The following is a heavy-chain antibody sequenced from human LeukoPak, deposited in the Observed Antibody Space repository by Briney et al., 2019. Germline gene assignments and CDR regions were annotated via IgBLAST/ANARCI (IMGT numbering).Heavy chain of an antibody. CDR2: INPNSGGT. Sequence: ASVKVSCKASGYTFTGYYMHWVRQAPGQGLEWMGWINPNSGGTNYAQKFQGRVTMTRDTSISTAYMELSSLRSEDTAVYYCARTDSGSYGYSADYWGQGTLVTVSS. J-gene: IGHJ4*02. CDR3: ARTDSGSYGYSADY. CDR1: GYTFTGYY. D-gene: IGHD5-18*01. V-gene: IGHV1-2*02.